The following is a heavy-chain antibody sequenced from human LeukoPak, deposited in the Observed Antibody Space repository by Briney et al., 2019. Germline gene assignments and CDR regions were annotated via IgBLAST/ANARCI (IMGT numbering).Heavy chain of an antibody. J-gene: IGHJ3*02. CDR2: IYYSGST. D-gene: IGHD4-11*01. CDR1: GGSISSYY. CDR3: ASETRGDAFDI. V-gene: IGHV4-59*01. Sequence: SETLSLTCTVSGGSISSYYWSWIRQPPGKGLEWIGYIYYSGSTNYNPSFKSRVTISVDTSKNQFSLKLSSVTAADTAVYYCASETRGDAFDIWGQGTMVTVSS.